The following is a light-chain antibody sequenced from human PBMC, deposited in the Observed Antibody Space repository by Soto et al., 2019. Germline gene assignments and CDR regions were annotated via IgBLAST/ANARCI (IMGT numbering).Light chain of an antibody. J-gene: IGKJ5*01. CDR3: QQSYSTRIT. Sequence: EIVLTQSPGTLSLSPGERATLACRCSQTVSSSFLAWYQQKPGQAPRLLIYGVSSRATGVPDRFSGSGSGTDFTLTISRLQPEDFATYYCQQSYSTRITFGQGTRLEI. CDR2: GVS. V-gene: IGKV3-20*01. CDR1: QTVSSSF.